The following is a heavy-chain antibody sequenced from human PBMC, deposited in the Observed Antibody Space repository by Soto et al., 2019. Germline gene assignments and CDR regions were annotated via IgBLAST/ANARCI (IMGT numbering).Heavy chain of an antibody. CDR2: ISGNGGST. Sequence: GGSLRLSCGASGFTFSVYAMTWVRQAPGKGLEWVSAISGNGGSTYYADSVKGRFTISRDNSKSTLHLQMNSLRVEDTAVYYCAKDRTFGPPLVRFDSWGQGTLVTVS. CDR1: GFTFSVYA. J-gene: IGHJ4*02. D-gene: IGHD6-6*01. CDR3: AKDRTFGPPLVRFDS. V-gene: IGHV3-23*01.